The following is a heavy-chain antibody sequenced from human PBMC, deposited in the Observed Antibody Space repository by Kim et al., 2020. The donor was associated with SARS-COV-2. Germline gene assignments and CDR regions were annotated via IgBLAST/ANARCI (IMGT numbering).Heavy chain of an antibody. D-gene: IGHD4-17*01. CDR3: AKAWGVTNYYYYYGMDV. CDR1: GFTFDDYA. Sequence: SLRLSCAASGFTFDDYAMHWVRQAPGKGLEWVSGISWNSGSIGYADSVKGRFTISRDNAKNSLYLQMNSLRAEDTALYYCAKAWGVTNYYYYYGMDVWGQGTTVTVSS. J-gene: IGHJ6*02. V-gene: IGHV3-9*01. CDR2: ISWNSGSI.